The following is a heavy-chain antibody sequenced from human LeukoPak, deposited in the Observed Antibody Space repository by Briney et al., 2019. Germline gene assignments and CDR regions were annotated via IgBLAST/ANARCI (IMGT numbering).Heavy chain of an antibody. CDR2: IYTSGST. J-gene: IGHJ6*03. Sequence: SETLSLTCTVSGGSISSYYWSWIRQPAGKGLEWIGRIYTSGSTNYNPSLKSRVTMSVDTSKNQFSLKLSSVTAADTAVYYCARGPSIAARLHYYYYMDVWGKGTPVTVSS. D-gene: IGHD6-6*01. CDR3: ARGPSIAARLHYYYYMDV. CDR1: GGSISSYY. V-gene: IGHV4-4*07.